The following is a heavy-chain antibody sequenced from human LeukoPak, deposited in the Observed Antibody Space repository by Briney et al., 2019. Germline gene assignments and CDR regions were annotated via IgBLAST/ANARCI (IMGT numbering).Heavy chain of an antibody. CDR3: ARGPVGRGYYYYYMDV. Sequence: GASVKVSCKASGYTFTGYYMHWVRQAPGQGLEWMGWINPNSGGTNYAQKFQGRVTMTRDTSISTAYMELSRLRSDDTAVYYCARGPVGRGYYYYYMDVWGKGTTVTVSS. CDR2: INPNSGGT. J-gene: IGHJ6*03. V-gene: IGHV1-2*02. CDR1: GYTFTGYY.